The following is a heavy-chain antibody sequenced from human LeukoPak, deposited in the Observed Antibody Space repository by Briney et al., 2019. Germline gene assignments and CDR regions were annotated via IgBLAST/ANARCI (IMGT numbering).Heavy chain of an antibody. Sequence: GGSLRLSCAASGFTFSSYWMSWVRQAPGKGLEWVANIKQDGSEKYYVDSVKGRFTISRDNAKNSLYLQMNSLRAEDTAVYYCARLSTPPRTYYYDSSGYPRLNDAFDIWGQGTMVTVSS. CDR3: ARLSTPPRTYYYDSSGYPRLNDAFDI. J-gene: IGHJ3*02. CDR1: GFTFSSYW. V-gene: IGHV3-7*01. CDR2: IKQDGSEK. D-gene: IGHD3-22*01.